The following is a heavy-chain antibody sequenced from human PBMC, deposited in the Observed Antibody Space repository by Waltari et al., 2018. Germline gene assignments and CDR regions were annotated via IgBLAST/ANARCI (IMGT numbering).Heavy chain of an antibody. CDR2: IKRDGSST. Sequence: EEQLVESGGGLAQPGESLRLSCAASGFTFSRYWMDWVRQAPGKGLVWGSRIKRDGSSTTYADSVKGRFTLSRDNAKNTLYVQMNRLRAEDTAVYYCARVATKTYSSPVPGRPYYYGMDVWGQGTTVTVSS. J-gene: IGHJ6*02. V-gene: IGHV3-74*01. CDR3: ARVATKTYSSPVPGRPYYYGMDV. D-gene: IGHD6-19*01. CDR1: GFTFSRYW.